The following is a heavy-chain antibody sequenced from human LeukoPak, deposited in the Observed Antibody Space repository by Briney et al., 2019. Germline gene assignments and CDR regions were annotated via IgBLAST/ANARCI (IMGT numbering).Heavy chain of an antibody. CDR2: ISRSSSFR. CDR1: GFTFSSYN. CDR3: ARDASNSLDY. Sequence: GGSLRLSCAASGFTFSSYNMNWVRQAPGKGLEWVSYISRSSSFRYNADSVKGRFTISRDNAKNSLYLQMNSLRDEDTAVYYCARDASNSLDYWGQGTLVTVSS. D-gene: IGHD1-1*01. V-gene: IGHV3-48*02. J-gene: IGHJ4*02.